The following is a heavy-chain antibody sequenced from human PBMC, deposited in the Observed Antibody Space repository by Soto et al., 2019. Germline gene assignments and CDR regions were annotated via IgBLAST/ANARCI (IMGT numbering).Heavy chain of an antibody. J-gene: IGHJ4*01. Sequence: GGSLRLSCAASGFTFSSYAMHWVRQAPGKRLQWASVIYSAGSTYYANAVKGRFTISRDISENKIFLELNGLTVDDTAVYYCARAREPEYSSSIFFDYWGRGTVVTVSS. CDR3: ARAREPEYSSSIFFDY. CDR2: IYSAGST. V-gene: IGHV3-53*01. D-gene: IGHD6-6*01. CDR1: GFTFSSYA.